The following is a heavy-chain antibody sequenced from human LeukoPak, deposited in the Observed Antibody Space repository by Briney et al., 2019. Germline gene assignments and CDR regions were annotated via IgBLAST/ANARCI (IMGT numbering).Heavy chain of an antibody. CDR3: ARDPPRPYSYNYYYYYMDV. D-gene: IGHD5-18*01. J-gene: IGHJ6*03. CDR1: GFTFSSYA. CDR2: ISYDGSNK. V-gene: IGHV3-30*04. Sequence: GGSLRLSCAASGFTFSSYAMHWVRQAPGKGLEWVAVISYDGSNKYYADSVKGRFTISRDNSKNTLYLQMNSLRAEDTAVYYCARDPPRPYSYNYYYYYMDVWGKGTTVTVSS.